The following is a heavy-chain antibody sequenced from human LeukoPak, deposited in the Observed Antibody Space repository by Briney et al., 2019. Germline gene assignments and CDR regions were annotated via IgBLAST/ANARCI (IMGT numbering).Heavy chain of an antibody. CDR1: GFTFSSYN. J-gene: IGHJ4*02. Sequence: PGGSLRLSCAASGFTFSSYNMNWVRQAPGKGLESVAYISSSSTFIYYADSVKGRFTISRDNAKNTLYLQMNSLRAEDTAVYYCARGGFGDTAVVKDYWGQGTLVTVSS. CDR2: ISSSSTFI. CDR3: ARGGFGDTAVVKDY. D-gene: IGHD5-18*01. V-gene: IGHV3-21*05.